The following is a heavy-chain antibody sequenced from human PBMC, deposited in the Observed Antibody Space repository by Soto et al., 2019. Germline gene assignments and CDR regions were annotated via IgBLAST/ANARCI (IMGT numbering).Heavy chain of an antibody. J-gene: IGHJ6*02. CDR3: ASLRAAPQYYYYGMDV. V-gene: IGHV4-39*01. CDR1: GGSISSSSYY. D-gene: IGHD6-6*01. Sequence: SETRSPTCTVSGGSISSSSYYWGWIRQPPGKGLEWIGSIYYSGSTYYNPSLKSRVTISVDTSKKQFSLKLSSGTAADTAVYDCASLRAAPQYYYYGMDVWGQGTTVTVSS. CDR2: IYYSGST.